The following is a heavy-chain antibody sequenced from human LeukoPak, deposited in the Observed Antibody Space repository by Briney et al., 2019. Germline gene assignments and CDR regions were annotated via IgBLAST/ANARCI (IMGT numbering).Heavy chain of an antibody. CDR1: GFTFSSYA. J-gene: IGHJ4*01. CDR2: ISGSGGST. Sequence: GGSLRLSCAASGFTFSSYAMSWVRQASGKGLEWVSAISGSGGSTYYADSVKGRFTISRDNSKNTLYLQMNGLRPEDTALYYCSTDPRLLIYWGHGTLVTVSS. CDR3: STDPRLLIY. D-gene: IGHD2-8*01. V-gene: IGHV3-23*01.